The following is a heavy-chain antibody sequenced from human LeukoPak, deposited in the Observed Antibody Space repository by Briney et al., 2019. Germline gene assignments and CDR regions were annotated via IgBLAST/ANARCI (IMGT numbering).Heavy chain of an antibody. CDR2: IWYDGSNK. V-gene: IGHV3-33*01. CDR1: GFTFSSYG. CDR3: ARDELRYYYDSSGFDY. D-gene: IGHD3-22*01. J-gene: IGHJ4*02. Sequence: GRSLRLSCAASGFTFSSYGMHWVRQAPGKGLEWVAVIWYDGSNKYYADSVKGRFTISRDNSKNTLYLQMNSLRAEDTAVYYCARDELRYYYDSSGFDYWGQGTLVTVSS.